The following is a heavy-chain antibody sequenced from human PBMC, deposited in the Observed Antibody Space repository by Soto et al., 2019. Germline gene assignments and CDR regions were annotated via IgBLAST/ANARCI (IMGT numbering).Heavy chain of an antibody. CDR2: ISGNGGDT. Sequence: EVQLLESGGGLVQPGGSLRLSCAASGFTFSNYAMSWVRQAPGKGLEWVSAISGNGGDTYYADSVKGRFTISRDNSNNTLDLQMTSLRAEDTAVYYCAIPSGLTVTGSDYWGQGTLVTVSS. V-gene: IGHV3-23*01. D-gene: IGHD6-19*01. J-gene: IGHJ4*02. CDR1: GFTFSNYA. CDR3: AIPSGLTVTGSDY.